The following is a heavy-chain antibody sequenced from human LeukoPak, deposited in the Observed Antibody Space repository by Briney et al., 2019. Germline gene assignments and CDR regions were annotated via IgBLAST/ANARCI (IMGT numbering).Heavy chain of an antibody. J-gene: IGHJ4*02. Sequence: GGSLRLSCAASGFTFSSYGMHWVRQAPGKGLEWVAVISYDGSNKYYADFVKGRFTISRDNSKNSLYLQMNSLRVEDTAVYYCARPSYNSGSFFDYWGQGSLVTVS. CDR1: GFTFSSYG. V-gene: IGHV3-30*03. CDR2: ISYDGSNK. D-gene: IGHD3-10*01. CDR3: ARPSYNSGSFFDY.